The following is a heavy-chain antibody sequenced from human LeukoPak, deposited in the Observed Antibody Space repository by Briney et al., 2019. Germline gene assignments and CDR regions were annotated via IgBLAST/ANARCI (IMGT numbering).Heavy chain of an antibody. D-gene: IGHD1-1*01. V-gene: IGHV3-11*03. J-gene: IGHJ5*02. CDR1: GFTFSDYY. CDR3: AGTRQLHAGFDP. Sequence: GGSLRLSRAASGFTFSDYYMNWIRQAPGKGLEWLSYISTSSSYTDYADSVKGRFTISRDNAKNLLYLQMNSLRAEDTAVYYCAGTRQLHAGFDPWGQGTLVTVSS. CDR2: ISTSSSYT.